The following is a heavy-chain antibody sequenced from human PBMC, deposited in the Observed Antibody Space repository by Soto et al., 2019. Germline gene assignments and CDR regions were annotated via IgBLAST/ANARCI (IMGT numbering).Heavy chain of an antibody. D-gene: IGHD4-4*01. Sequence: GGSLRLSCAASGFTFSSYGMHWVRQAPGKGLEWVAVISYDGSNKYYADSVKGRFTISRDNSKNTLYLQMNSLRAEDTAVYYCAKDRLDTFYSNYVFDYWGQGTLVTVSS. J-gene: IGHJ4*02. CDR3: AKDRLDTFYSNYVFDY. CDR2: ISYDGSNK. CDR1: GFTFSSYG. V-gene: IGHV3-30*18.